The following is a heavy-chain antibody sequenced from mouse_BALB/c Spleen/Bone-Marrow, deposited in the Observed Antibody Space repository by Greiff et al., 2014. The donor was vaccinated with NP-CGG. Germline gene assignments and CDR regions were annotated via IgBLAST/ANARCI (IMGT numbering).Heavy chain of an antibody. J-gene: IGHJ1*01. CDR3: ARKAYYTNWWYFDV. V-gene: IGHV1-39*01. D-gene: IGHD2-5*01. CDR1: GYSFSGYN. CDR2: IDPYYGDT. Sequence: VQLQQSGPELEKPGASVKISCKASGYSFSGYNLNWVKQSNGQSLEWIGNIDPYYGDTTYNQKFKGKATLTVDRSSSTAYMQLKSLTSEDSAIYYCARKAYYTNWWYFDVWGAGTTVTASS.